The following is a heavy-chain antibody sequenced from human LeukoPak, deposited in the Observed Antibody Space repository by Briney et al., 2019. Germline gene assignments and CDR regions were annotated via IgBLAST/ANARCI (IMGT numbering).Heavy chain of an antibody. CDR3: ARELGYCSGGSCSPLRYYMDV. CDR1: GFTFSSYA. V-gene: IGHV3-66*01. J-gene: IGHJ6*03. CDR2: IYSGGST. D-gene: IGHD2-15*01. Sequence: GGSLRLSCAASGFTFSSYAMSWVRQAPGKGLEWVSVIYSGGSTYYADSVKGRFTISRDNSKNTLYLQMNSLRAEDTAVYYCARELGYCSGGSCSPLRYYMDVWGKGTTVTVSS.